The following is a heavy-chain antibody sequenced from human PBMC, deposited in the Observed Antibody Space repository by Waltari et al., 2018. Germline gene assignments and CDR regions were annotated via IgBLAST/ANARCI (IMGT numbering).Heavy chain of an antibody. CDR2: IRDRANNYRT. CDR1: GFRLSGSY. J-gene: IGHJ1*01. CDR3: TRRYGSGYHFEH. D-gene: IGHD6-25*01. Sequence: EVQLVESGGQLVQPGGTLRLSCVFSGFRLSGSYLDWIRQTPGKGLEWVGRIRDRANNYRTEYAASVQGRFTISRDDSDSSLFLHMKGLKSDDTAVYFCTRRYGSGYHFEHWGQGTVVIVSS. V-gene: IGHV3-72*01.